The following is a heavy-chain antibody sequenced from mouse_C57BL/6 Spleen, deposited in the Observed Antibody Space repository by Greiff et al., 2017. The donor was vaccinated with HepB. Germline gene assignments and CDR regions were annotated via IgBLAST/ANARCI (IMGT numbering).Heavy chain of an antibody. J-gene: IGHJ3*01. CDR2: IYPGDGDT. Sequence: QVQLKESGPELVKPGASVKISCKASGYAFSSSWMNWVKQRPGKGLEWIGRIYPGDGDTNYNGKFKGKATLTADKSSSTAYMQLSSLTSEDSAVYFCAREGGYYYGSSYWGQGTLVTVSA. CDR1: GYAFSSSW. CDR3: AREGGYYYGSSY. D-gene: IGHD1-1*01. V-gene: IGHV1-82*01.